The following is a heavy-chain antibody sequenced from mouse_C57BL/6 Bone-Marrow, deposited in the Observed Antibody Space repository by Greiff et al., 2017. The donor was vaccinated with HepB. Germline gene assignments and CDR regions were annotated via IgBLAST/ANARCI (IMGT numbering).Heavy chain of an antibody. CDR1: GFSFNTYA. CDR3: VYSNYFAWFAY. D-gene: IGHD2-5*01. Sequence: EVQLVESGGGLVQPKGSLKLSCAASGFSFNTYAMNWVRQAPGKGLEWVARIRSKSNNYATYYADSVKDRFTISRDDSESMLYLQMNNLKTEDTAMYYCVYSNYFAWFAYWGQGTLVTVSA. J-gene: IGHJ3*01. V-gene: IGHV10-1*01. CDR2: IRSKSNNYAT.